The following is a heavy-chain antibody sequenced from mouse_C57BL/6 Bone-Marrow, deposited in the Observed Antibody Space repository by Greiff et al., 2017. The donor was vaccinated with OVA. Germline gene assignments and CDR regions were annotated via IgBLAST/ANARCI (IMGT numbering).Heavy chain of an antibody. J-gene: IGHJ1*03. CDR3: AKAYYYGSSYEWYFDV. CDR2: INPNNGGT. CDR1: GYTFTDYN. V-gene: IGHV1-18*01. Sequence: EVQLQQSGPELVKPGASVKIPCKASGYTFTDYNMDWVKQSHGKSLEWIGDINPNNGGTIYNQKFKGKATLTVDKSSSTAYMELRSLTSEDTAVYYCAKAYYYGSSYEWYFDVWGTGTTVTVSS. D-gene: IGHD1-1*01.